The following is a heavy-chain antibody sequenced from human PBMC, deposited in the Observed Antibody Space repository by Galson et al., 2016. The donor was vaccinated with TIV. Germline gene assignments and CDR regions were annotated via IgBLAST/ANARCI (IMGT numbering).Heavy chain of an antibody. CDR1: GFTFSGYL. CDR3: ARGPFYYGSGSSFYLDY. D-gene: IGHD3-10*01. V-gene: IGHV3-74*01. J-gene: IGHJ4*02. CDR2: INSDGSTT. Sequence: SLRLSCAASGFTFSGYLMHWVRQVPGKGLVWVSRINSDGSTTSYADSVEGRFTVSRDNARKTLFLQMNSLTADDTAVYYCARGPFYYGSGSSFYLDYWGQGTLVTVSS.